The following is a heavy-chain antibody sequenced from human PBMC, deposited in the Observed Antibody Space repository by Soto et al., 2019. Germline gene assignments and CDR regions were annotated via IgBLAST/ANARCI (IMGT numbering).Heavy chain of an antibody. CDR2: IYYSASI. CDR1: GGSIRSYY. CDR3: VRYTIVGATEYAFDI. V-gene: IGHV4-59*01. D-gene: IGHD1-26*01. Sequence: SETLSLTCTVPGGSIRSYYSSWIRQPPGKALESSGYIYYSASINYTPSLKSRVTLSVDTSKNQFSLKLSSVTAADTAACHCVRYTIVGATEYAFDIWGQGTMVTVSS. J-gene: IGHJ3*02.